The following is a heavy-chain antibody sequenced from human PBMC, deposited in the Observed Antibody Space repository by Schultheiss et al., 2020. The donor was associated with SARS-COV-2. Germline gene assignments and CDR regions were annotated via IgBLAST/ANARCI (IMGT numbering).Heavy chain of an antibody. CDR2: INHSGST. V-gene: IGHV4-34*01. J-gene: IGHJ4*02. CDR3: ARSVTTGGFFDY. Sequence: SETLSLTCAVYGGSFSGYYWSWIRQPPGKGLEWIGEINHSGSTNYNPSLKSRVTISVDTSKNQFSLKLSSVTAADTAVYYCARSVTTGGFFDYWGQGTLVTVSS. D-gene: IGHD4-17*01. CDR1: GGSFSGYY.